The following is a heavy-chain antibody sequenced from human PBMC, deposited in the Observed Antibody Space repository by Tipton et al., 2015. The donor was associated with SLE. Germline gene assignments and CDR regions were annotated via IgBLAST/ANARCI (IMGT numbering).Heavy chain of an antibody. CDR2: INHTGST. D-gene: IGHD5-12*01. V-gene: IGHV4-34*01. CDR1: GGSFSGYY. Sequence: NLSLTCAVYGGSFSGYYWSWIRQPPGKGLEWIGEINHTGSTNYNSSLKSRVTMSVDSSKDQFSLRLKTVTAEDTAVYYCARGNKVEEDLDFWGPGILVTVSS. CDR3: ARGNKVEEDLDF. J-gene: IGHJ4*02.